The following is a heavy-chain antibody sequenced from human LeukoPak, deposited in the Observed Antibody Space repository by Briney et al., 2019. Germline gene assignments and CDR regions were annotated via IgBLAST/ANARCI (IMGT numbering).Heavy chain of an antibody. CDR2: INRDGSET. V-gene: IGHV3-74*01. CDR1: GFTFSSYA. D-gene: IGHD5-24*01. J-gene: IGHJ4*02. Sequence: PGGSLRLSCAASGFTFSSYAMSWVRQAPGKGLEWVSRINRDGSETIYAESVRGRITVSRDDAKNTLHLQVHSLRAEDTAVYYCARDLHNWPYWGQGTLVTVSS. CDR3: ARDLHNWPY.